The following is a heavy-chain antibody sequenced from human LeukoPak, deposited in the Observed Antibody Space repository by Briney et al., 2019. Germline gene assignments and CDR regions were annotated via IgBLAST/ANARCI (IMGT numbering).Heavy chain of an antibody. J-gene: IGHJ5*02. V-gene: IGHV1-3*01. Sequence: ASVNVSCKTSGFNFITYTMHWVRQAPGQRLEWMGWINAANGNTQYSQKFQGRVTITRDTSASTAYMELSSLRSEDTAVYYCARGAPIRVAVAATFDPWGQGTLVTVPS. CDR3: ARGAPIRVAVAATFDP. CDR1: GFNFITYT. D-gene: IGHD6-19*01. CDR2: INAANGNT.